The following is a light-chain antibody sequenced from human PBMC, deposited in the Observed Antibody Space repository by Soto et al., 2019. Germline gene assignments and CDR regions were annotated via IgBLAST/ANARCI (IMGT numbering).Light chain of an antibody. V-gene: IGLV1-40*01. Sequence: QSVLTQPPSVSGAPGQRVTISCTGSSSNIGAGYDVHWYQQLPGTAPKLLIYGNSNRPSGVPDRFSGSKSDTSASLAITGLQAEDEADYYCQSYDSSLSGSGVFGGGTKLTV. CDR1: SSNIGAGYD. CDR3: QSYDSSLSGSGV. CDR2: GNS. J-gene: IGLJ2*01.